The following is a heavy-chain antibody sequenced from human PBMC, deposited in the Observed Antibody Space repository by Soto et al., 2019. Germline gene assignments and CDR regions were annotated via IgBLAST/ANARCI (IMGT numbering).Heavy chain of an antibody. CDR1: GFTFNRHA. V-gene: IGHV3-23*01. D-gene: IGHD6-13*01. J-gene: IGHJ4*02. CDR2: LSDSGGSI. CDR3: AKVSSSWYAGFFDL. Sequence: GGSLRLSCTASGFTFNRHAMTWVRQAPGKGLEWVSGLSDSGGSIYYADSMKGRFTISRDNSMSTLYLQMNTLRAEDTAVYYCAKVSSSWYAGFFDLWGQGTLVTVS.